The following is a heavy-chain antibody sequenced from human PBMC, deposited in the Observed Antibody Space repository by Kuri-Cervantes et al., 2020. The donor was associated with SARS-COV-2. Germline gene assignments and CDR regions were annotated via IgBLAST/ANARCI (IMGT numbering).Heavy chain of an antibody. Sequence: ASVKVSCKASGYTFTSYAMHWVRQAPGQRLEWMGWINAGNGNTKYSQKFQGRVTITRDTSASTAYMELSSLRSEDTAVYYYARSRYSRDDAFDIWGQGTMVTVSS. J-gene: IGHJ3*02. CDR2: INAGNGNT. D-gene: IGHD3-16*02. V-gene: IGHV1-3*01. CDR3: ARSRYSRDDAFDI. CDR1: GYTFTSYA.